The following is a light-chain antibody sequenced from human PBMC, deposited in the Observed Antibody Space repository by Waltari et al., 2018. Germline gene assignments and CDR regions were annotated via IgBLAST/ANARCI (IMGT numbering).Light chain of an antibody. CDR1: QSVSSS. CDR3: QQYDNWPLL. CDR2: GAS. Sequence: EIVIPQPQATLSVSPGEDATLSCRASQSVSSSLAWYQQKPGQAPRLLFYGASIRATGIPVRFSGSGSGTDFTLTIDSVQSEDFAVYYCQQYDNWPLLFGQGTKVEIK. J-gene: IGKJ1*01. V-gene: IGKV3-15*01.